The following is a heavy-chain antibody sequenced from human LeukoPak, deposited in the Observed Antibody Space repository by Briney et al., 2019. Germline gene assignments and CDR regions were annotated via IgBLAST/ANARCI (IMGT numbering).Heavy chain of an antibody. V-gene: IGHV4-30-2*01. CDR3: ARDRRRTIFGVVNTHPSPHFDY. D-gene: IGHD3-3*01. CDR2: IYHSGST. CDR1: GGSISSGGYY. Sequence: PSETLSLTCTVSGGSISSGGYYWSWIRQPPGKGLEWIGYIYHSGSTYYNPSLKSRVTISVDRSKNQFSLKLSSVTAADTAVYYCARDRRRTIFGVVNTHPSPHFDYWGQGTLVTVSS. J-gene: IGHJ4*02.